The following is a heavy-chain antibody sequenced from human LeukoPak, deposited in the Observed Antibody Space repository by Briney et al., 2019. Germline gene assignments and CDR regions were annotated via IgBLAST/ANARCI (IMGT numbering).Heavy chain of an antibody. V-gene: IGHV4-4*02. D-gene: IGHD6-19*01. Sequence: SGSLSLTCAVSGGSLSSSPWWTWVRQPPGKGLEWIGEISHSGTTNYNPYLKSRVTISVDTSKNQFSLKLSSVTAADTAVYYCARGISSGWYAPGSWGQGTLVTVSS. CDR2: ISHSGTT. CDR1: GGSLSSSPW. CDR3: ARGISSGWYAPGS. J-gene: IGHJ5*02.